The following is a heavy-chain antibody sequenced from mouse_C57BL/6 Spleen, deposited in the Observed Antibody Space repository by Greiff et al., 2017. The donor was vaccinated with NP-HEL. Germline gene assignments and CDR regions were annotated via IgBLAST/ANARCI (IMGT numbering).Heavy chain of an antibody. D-gene: IGHD1-1*01. J-gene: IGHJ3*01. V-gene: IGHV1-15*01. CDR3: TRSGGSSYPFAY. Sequence: VKLQQSGAELVRPGASVTLSCKASGYTFTDYEMHWVKQTPVHGLEWIGAIDPETGGTAYNQKFKGKAILTADKSSSTAYMELRSLTSEDSAVYYCTRSGGSSYPFAYWGQGTLVTVSA. CDR1: GYTFTDYE. CDR2: IDPETGGT.